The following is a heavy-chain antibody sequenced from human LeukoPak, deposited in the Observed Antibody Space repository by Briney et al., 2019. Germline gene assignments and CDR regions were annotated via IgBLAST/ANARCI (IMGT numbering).Heavy chain of an antibody. D-gene: IGHD3-3*01. CDR2: ITSGSSYI. J-gene: IGHJ4*02. Sequence: PGGSLRLSCAASGLTFSSYSMNWVRQAPGKGLEWVSSITSGSSYIYYADSVKGRFTISRDNAKNSLYLQMNSLRAEDTAVYFCARGYDFDYWGQGTLATVSS. V-gene: IGHV3-21*01. CDR1: GLTFSSYS. CDR3: ARGYDFDY.